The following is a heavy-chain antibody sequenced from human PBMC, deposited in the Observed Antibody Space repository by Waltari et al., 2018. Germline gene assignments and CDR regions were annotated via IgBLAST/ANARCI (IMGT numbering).Heavy chain of an antibody. CDR2: ISSSSSTI. D-gene: IGHD3-3*01. CDR1: GFTFSSYS. V-gene: IGHV3-48*01. Sequence: EVQLVESGGGLVQPGGSLRLSCAASGFTFSSYSMNWVRQAPGKGLEWVSYISSSSSTIYYADSVKGRFTSSRDNAKNSLYLQMNSLRAEDTAVYYCARVAGPFYDFWSGSPRGDAFDIWGQGTMVTVSS. CDR3: ARVAGPFYDFWSGSPRGDAFDI. J-gene: IGHJ3*02.